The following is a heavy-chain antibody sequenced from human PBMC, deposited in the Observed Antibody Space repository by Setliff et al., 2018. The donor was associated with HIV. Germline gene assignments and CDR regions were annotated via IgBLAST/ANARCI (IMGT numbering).Heavy chain of an antibody. CDR2: VHPGDSDT. CDR3: ARRGISGWQSHGFDI. Sequence: SLKISCRGFGYSFTTYWIGWVRQVPGKGLEWMGIVHPGDSDTTYSPSFQGQVTISVDKSINTAYLQWSSLKASDTAMYYCARRGISGWQSHGFDIWGQGTMVTVSS. J-gene: IGHJ3*02. D-gene: IGHD6-19*01. CDR1: GYSFTTYW. V-gene: IGHV5-51*01.